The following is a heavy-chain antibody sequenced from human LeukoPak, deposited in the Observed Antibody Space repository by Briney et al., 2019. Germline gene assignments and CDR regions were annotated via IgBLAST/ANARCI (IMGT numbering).Heavy chain of an antibody. CDR1: GGSISSCY. CDR2: IYTSGST. Sequence: SETLSLTCTVSGGSISSCYWSWIRQPPGKGLEWIGYIYTSGSTNYNPSLKSRVTISVDTSKNQFSLKLSSVTAADTAVYYCARHRNVCGDYGGYYYYYYMDVWGKGTTVTVSS. D-gene: IGHD4-17*01. V-gene: IGHV4-4*09. CDR3: ARHRNVCGDYGGYYYYYYMDV. J-gene: IGHJ6*03.